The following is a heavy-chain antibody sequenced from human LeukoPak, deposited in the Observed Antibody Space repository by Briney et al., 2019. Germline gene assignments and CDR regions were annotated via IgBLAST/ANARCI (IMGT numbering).Heavy chain of an antibody. V-gene: IGHV3-21*01. Sequence: GGSLRLSCATSGFTFSTYNMNWVRQAAGKGLEWVSSISSTSIYIYYADSVKGRFTISRDNAKNSLHLQMNSLRAEDTAVYYCARDPTTYGSGSYYYYFDYWGQGTLVTVSS. CDR3: ARDPTTYGSGSYYYYFDY. CDR2: ISSTSIYI. J-gene: IGHJ4*02. CDR1: GFTFSTYN. D-gene: IGHD3-10*01.